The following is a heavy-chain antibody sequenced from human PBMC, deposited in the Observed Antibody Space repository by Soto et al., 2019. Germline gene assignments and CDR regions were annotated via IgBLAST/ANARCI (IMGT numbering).Heavy chain of an antibody. CDR3: ARESRDYDFWSGYYAYYYYGMDV. D-gene: IGHD3-3*01. V-gene: IGHV1-69*13. CDR2: IIPIFGTA. Sequence: SVKVSCKASGGTFSSYAISWVRQAPGQGLEWMGGIIPIFGTANYAQKFQGRVTITADESTSTAYMELSSLRSEDTAVYYCARESRDYDFWSGYYAYYYYGMDVWGQGTKVTVSS. CDR1: GGTFSSYA. J-gene: IGHJ6*02.